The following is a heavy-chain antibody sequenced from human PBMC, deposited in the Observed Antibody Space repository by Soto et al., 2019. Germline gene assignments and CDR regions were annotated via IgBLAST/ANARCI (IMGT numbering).Heavy chain of an antibody. D-gene: IGHD6-6*01. CDR3: ARDKFQLDYYYYGMDV. CDR2: ISSSGSTI. V-gene: IGHV3-48*03. J-gene: IGHJ6*02. Sequence: RLSCAASGSTFSSYEMNWVRQAPGKGLEWVSYISSSGSTIYYADSVKGRFTISRDNAKNSLYLQMNSLRAEDTAVYYCARDKFQLDYYYYGMDVWGQGTTVTVSS. CDR1: GSTFSSYE.